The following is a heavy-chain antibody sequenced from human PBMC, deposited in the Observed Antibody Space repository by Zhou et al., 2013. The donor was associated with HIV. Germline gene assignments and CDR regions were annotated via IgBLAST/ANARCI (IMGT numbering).Heavy chain of an antibody. CDR3: AKGSRTYHCSSTSCQGNWFDP. D-gene: IGHD2-2*01. V-gene: IGHV1-69*05. J-gene: IGHJ5*02. CDR1: GGTFSTYG. CDR2: IIPIFRRA. Sequence: QVQLVQSGAEVKKPGSSVKVSCKASGGTFSTYGISWVRQVPGQGLEWMGGIIPIFRRANYAQKFQGRVTITTDESTSTAYMELSSLRSEDTAVYYCAKGSRTYHCSSTSCQGNWFDPGAREPWSPSPQ.